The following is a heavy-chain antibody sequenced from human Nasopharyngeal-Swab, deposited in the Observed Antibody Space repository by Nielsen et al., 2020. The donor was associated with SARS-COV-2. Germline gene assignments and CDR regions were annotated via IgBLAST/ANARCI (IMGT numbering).Heavy chain of an antibody. Sequence: GGSLRLSCAASGFTFSSYSMNWVRQAPGKGLEWVSYISSSSSTIYYADSVKGRFTISRDNAQNSLYLQMNSLRAEDTAVYYCARAKYGDPYYYYYYMDVWGKGTTVTVSS. CDR1: GFTFSSYS. J-gene: IGHJ6*03. CDR2: ISSSSSTI. V-gene: IGHV3-48*04. CDR3: ARAKYGDPYYYYYYMDV. D-gene: IGHD4-17*01.